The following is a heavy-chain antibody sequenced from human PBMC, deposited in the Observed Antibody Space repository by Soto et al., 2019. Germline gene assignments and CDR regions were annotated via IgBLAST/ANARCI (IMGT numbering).Heavy chain of an antibody. CDR2: IEPRSGGT. V-gene: IGHV1-2*02. Sequence: HVQLVQSGTEVTKPGASVRVSCMVSGYPFTTYYIHWVRQPPGQGLEWMGWIEPRSGGTVYEQKFQGRVTMTRDTSISTVYMDLSGLTSDDTALYYCATDDYGIFPYWGQGSLVTVSS. CDR1: GYPFTTYY. CDR3: ATDDYGIFPY. J-gene: IGHJ4*02. D-gene: IGHD3-10*01.